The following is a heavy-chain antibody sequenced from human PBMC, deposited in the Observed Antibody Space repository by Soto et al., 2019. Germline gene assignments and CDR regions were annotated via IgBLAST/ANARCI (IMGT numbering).Heavy chain of an antibody. CDR1: GFTSSSYW. CDR2: INSDGSST. V-gene: IGHV3-74*01. D-gene: IGHD3-9*01. J-gene: IGHJ4*02. CDR3: ARDLDIWRTPIVY. Sequence: GVLRLSCAASGFTSSSYWMHWVRQAPGKGLVWVSRINSDGSSTSYADSVKGRFTISRDNAKNTLYLQMNSLRAEDTAVYYCARDLDIWRTPIVYWGQGTLVTVSS.